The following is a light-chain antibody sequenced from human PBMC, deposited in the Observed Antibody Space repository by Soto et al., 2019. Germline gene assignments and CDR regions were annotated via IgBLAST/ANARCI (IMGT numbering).Light chain of an antibody. Sequence: QSALTQPASVSGSPGQSITISCTGSSSDVGGYNYVSWYQQHPGKAPKLMISEVSNRPSGVSNRFSGSKSGNTASLTISGLQAEDEADYYCISYTSGSTLYVFGSGTKLTVL. V-gene: IGLV2-14*01. CDR1: SSDVGGYNY. CDR3: ISYTSGSTLYV. J-gene: IGLJ1*01. CDR2: EVS.